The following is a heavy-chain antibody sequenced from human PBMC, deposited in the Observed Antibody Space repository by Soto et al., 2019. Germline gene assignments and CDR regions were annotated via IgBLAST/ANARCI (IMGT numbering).Heavy chain of an antibody. CDR1: GYTFTGYY. CDR3: ARGPSNIEVVVVNTIGWDYYYYMDV. V-gene: IGHV1-2*04. D-gene: IGHD2-15*01. CDR2: INPNSGGT. J-gene: IGHJ6*03. Sequence: ASVKVSCKASGYTFTGYYMHWVRQAPGQGLEWMGWINPNSGGTNYAQKFQGWVTMTRDTSISTAYMELSRLRSDDTAVYYCARGPSNIEVVVVNTIGWDYYYYMDVWGKGTTVTVSS.